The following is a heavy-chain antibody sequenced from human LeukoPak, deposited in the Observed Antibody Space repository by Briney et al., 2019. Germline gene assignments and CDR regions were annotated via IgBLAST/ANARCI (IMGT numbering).Heavy chain of an antibody. CDR2: INPNSGGT. CDR3: ARGYFEYSSGWYYRY. CDR1: GYTFTGYY. D-gene: IGHD6-19*01. V-gene: IGHV1-2*02. Sequence: ASVKVSCKASGYTFTGYYMHWVRQAPGQGLEWMGWINPNSGGTNYAQKFQGRVTMTRDTSISTAYMELSRLRSDDTAVYYCARGYFEYSSGWYYRYWGQGTLVTVSS. J-gene: IGHJ4*02.